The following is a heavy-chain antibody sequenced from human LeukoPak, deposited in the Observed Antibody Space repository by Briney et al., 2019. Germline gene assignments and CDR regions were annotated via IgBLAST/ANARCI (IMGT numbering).Heavy chain of an antibody. D-gene: IGHD3-22*01. V-gene: IGHV1-18*01. Sequence: ASVKVSCKASGYTFTSYGISWVRQAPGQGPEWMGWISAYNGNTNYAQKLQGRVTMTTDTSTSTAYMELRSLRSDDTAVYYCARDDRMDYYDSSCFVYYYYGMDVWGQGTTVTVSS. CDR1: GYTFTSYG. CDR2: ISAYNGNT. CDR3: ARDDRMDYYDSSCFVYYYYGMDV. J-gene: IGHJ6*02.